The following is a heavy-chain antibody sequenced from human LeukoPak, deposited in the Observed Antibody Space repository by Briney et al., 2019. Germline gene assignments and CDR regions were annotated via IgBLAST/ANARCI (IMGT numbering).Heavy chain of an antibody. CDR2: ITSKAYSGTT. Sequence: PGGSLRLSCTASGFTFGDNAMSWVRQAPGKGLEWVGFITSKAYSGTTKYAASVNGRFTNSRNDFNSIAHLQMDSLKTEDTALYFCARTRWATGTIVDYWGQGTLVTVSS. CDR3: ARTRWATGTIVDY. V-gene: IGHV3-49*04. D-gene: IGHD1-1*01. CDR1: GFTFGDNA. J-gene: IGHJ4*02.